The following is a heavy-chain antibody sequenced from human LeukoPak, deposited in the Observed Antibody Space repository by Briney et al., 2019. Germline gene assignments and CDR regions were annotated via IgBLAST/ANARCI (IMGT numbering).Heavy chain of an antibody. CDR2: IYYSGST. CDR3: AREKREAFDI. J-gene: IGHJ3*02. V-gene: IGHV4-59*01. Sequence: SETLSLTCTVSGGSISSYYWSWIRQPPGKGLEWIGYIYYSGSTKYNPSLKSRVTISVDTSKNQFSLKLSSVTAADTAVYYCAREKREAFDIWGQGTMVTVSS. CDR1: GGSISSYY.